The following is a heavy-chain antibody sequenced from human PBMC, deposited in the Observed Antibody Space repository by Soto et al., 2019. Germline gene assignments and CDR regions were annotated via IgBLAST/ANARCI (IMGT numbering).Heavy chain of an antibody. Sequence: QAGGSLRLSCAASGFTFSSFGIHWVRQAPGKGLEWVAVIWYDGSNKDYADSVKGRFTISRDNSKNTLYLQMNSLRAEDTAVYYCARGSNWYDGAFDYWGQGTLVTVSS. D-gene: IGHD6-13*01. CDR3: ARGSNWYDGAFDY. J-gene: IGHJ4*02. V-gene: IGHV3-33*01. CDR2: IWYDGSNK. CDR1: GFTFSSFG.